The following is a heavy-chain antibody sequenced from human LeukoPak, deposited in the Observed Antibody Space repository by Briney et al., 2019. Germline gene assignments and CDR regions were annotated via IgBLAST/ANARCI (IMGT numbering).Heavy chain of an antibody. V-gene: IGHV4-39*01. CDR3: AITYSDILTPSYYFDF. CDR1: GGSITSGSYY. Sequence: SETLSLTCTVTGGSITSGSYYWGWIGQPPGRGLEWIGSMHYNERTYSNPSLKSRVTISVDTSRNQFSLNLSSVTAADTAVFFCAITYSDILTPSYYFDFWGRGTPVTVSS. J-gene: IGHJ4*02. CDR2: MHYNERT. D-gene: IGHD3-9*01.